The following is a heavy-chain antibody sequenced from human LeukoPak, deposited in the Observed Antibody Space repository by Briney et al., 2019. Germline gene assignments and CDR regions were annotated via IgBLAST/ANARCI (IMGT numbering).Heavy chain of an antibody. CDR1: GFTFGDYA. Sequence: GGSLRLSCAASGFTFGDYAMHWVRQAPGEGLEWVSGISWNGGSTGYADSVKGRVTISRDNTKNTLYLQMNSLRAEDTAVYYCAPQQAFSPYNWFDPWGQGTLVTVSS. V-gene: IGHV3-9*01. D-gene: IGHD3-3*02. J-gene: IGHJ5*02. CDR3: APQQAFSPYNWFDP. CDR2: ISWNGGST.